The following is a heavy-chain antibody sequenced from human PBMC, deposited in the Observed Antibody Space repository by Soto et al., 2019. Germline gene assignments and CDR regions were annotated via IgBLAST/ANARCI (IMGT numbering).Heavy chain of an antibody. J-gene: IGHJ5*02. V-gene: IGHV4-39*01. CDR2: IYYSGST. CDR3: ARRCSVLRFLEWLPGWFDP. CDR1: GGSISSSSYY. D-gene: IGHD3-3*01. Sequence: SETLSLTCTVSGGSISSSSYYLGWIRPPPGKGLEWIGSIYYSGSTYYNPSLKSRVTISVDTSKNQFSLKLSSVTAADTAVYYCARRCSVLRFLEWLPGWFDPWGQGTLVTVSS.